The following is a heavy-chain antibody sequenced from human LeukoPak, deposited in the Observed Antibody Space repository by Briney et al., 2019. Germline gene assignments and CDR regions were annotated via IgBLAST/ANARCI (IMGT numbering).Heavy chain of an antibody. CDR1: GYTFTSYY. J-gene: IGHJ5*02. D-gene: IGHD5-12*01. V-gene: IGHV1-46*01. CDR3: ARDSGDGWFDP. CDR2: INPSGGST. Sequence: ASVTVPCTASGYTFTSYYMHWVRQAPGQGLEWMGIINPSGGSTSYAQKFQGRVTMTRDTSTSTVYMELSSLRSEDTAVYYCARDSGDGWFDPWGQGTLVTVSS.